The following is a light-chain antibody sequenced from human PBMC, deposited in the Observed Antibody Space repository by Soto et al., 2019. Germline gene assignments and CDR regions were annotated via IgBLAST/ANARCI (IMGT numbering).Light chain of an antibody. CDR2: GTS. CDR1: QSISSTY. CDR3: QQYGSSRWT. J-gene: IGKJ1*01. V-gene: IGKV3-20*01. Sequence: EIVLTQSPGTLSLSAGERATLSCRASQSISSTYLGWYQQKPGQTPRLLIYGTSSRATGIPDRFSGSGSGTDFTLTISRLEPEDFAVYYCQQYGSSRWTFGQGIRVDI.